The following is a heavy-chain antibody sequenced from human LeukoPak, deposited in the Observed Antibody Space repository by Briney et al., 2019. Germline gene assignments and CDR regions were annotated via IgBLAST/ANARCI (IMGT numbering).Heavy chain of an antibody. CDR2: ISGIRYNI. V-gene: IGHV3-21*06. D-gene: IGHD5-12*01. CDR1: GFTFDDYA. Sequence: GGSLRLSCAASGFTFDDYAMSWVRQTPGRGLEWVLSISGIRYNIYYADSVKGRFTISRDDAKNSLYLQMNTLRDEDTGVYYCARDMVEATTRGIDYWGQGTLVTVSS. J-gene: IGHJ4*02. CDR3: ARDMVEATTRGIDY.